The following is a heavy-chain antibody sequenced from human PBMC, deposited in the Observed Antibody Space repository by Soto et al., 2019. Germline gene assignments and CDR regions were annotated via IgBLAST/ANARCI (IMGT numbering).Heavy chain of an antibody. CDR2: IRYSGKT. CDR1: GGSLTNYF. D-gene: IGHD3-22*01. Sequence: QVQLQESGPGLVEPSETLSLTCTVSGGSLTNYFWTWIRQSPGKGLEWIAYIRYSGKTGYKPSLTSRVTVALDTPKNQFSLKLTSVTAADTAIYYCARFQYTVVTPFELWGQGTMVIVSS. CDR3: ARFQYTVVTPFEL. J-gene: IGHJ3*01. V-gene: IGHV4-59*01.